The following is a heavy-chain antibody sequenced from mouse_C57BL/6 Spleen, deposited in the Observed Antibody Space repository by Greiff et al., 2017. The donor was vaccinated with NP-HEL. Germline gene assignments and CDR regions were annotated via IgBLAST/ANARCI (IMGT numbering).Heavy chain of an antibody. CDR2: IYPGDGDT. D-gene: IGHD1-1*01. V-gene: IGHV1-82*01. CDR1: GYAFSSSW. Sequence: VQLQQSGPELVKPGASVKISCKASGYAFSSSWMNWVKQRPGKGLEWIGRIYPGDGDTNYNGKFKGKATLTADKSSSTAYMQLSSLTSEDSAVYFCARSSSYNYWGQGTTLTVSS. CDR3: ARSSSYNY. J-gene: IGHJ2*01.